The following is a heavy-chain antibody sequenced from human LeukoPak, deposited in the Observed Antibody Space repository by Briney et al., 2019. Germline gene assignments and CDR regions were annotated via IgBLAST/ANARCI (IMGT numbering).Heavy chain of an antibody. CDR1: GGSIRSYY. CDR2: IYYSGST. J-gene: IGHJ4*02. CDR3: ASENGSYSYFDY. V-gene: IGHV4-59*01. D-gene: IGHD1-26*01. Sequence: SETLSLTCTVSGGSIRSYYWSWIRQPPGKGLEWIGYIYYSGSTNYNPSLKSRVTISVDTSKNQFSLKLSSVTAADTAVYYCASENGSYSYFDYWGQGTLVTVSS.